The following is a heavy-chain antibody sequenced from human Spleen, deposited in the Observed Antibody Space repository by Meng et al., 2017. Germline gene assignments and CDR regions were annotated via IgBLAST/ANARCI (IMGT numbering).Heavy chain of an antibody. V-gene: IGHV3-11*04. CDR1: GFTFSDYY. Sequence: GGSLRLSCAASGFTFSDYYMSWIRQAPGKGLEWVSYISSSGSTIYYADSVKGRFTISRDDVKNTVYLQMNSLRAEDTAVYYCARDADWVIFDHWGQGALVTVSS. CDR2: ISSSGSTI. D-gene: IGHD3-9*01. J-gene: IGHJ4*02. CDR3: ARDADWVIFDH.